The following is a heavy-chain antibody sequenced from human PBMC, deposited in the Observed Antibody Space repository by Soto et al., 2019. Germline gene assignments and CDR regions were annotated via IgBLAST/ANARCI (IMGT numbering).Heavy chain of an antibody. Sequence: EVPLVESGGGLVKPGGSLRLSCVASGFTFSGYSINWVRQAPGKGLEWVSYISGPSIYIYYADSVKGRFTISRDNAKSAVYLQMNSLRAEETAVYYCARGFRNGFNVWGQGTTVSVSS. CDR3: ARGFRNGFNV. CDR1: GFTFSGYS. V-gene: IGHV3-21*01. J-gene: IGHJ6*02. D-gene: IGHD2-8*01. CDR2: ISGPSIYI.